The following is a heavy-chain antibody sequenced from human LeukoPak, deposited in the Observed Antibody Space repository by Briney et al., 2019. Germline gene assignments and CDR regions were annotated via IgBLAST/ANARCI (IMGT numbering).Heavy chain of an antibody. V-gene: IGHV3-23*01. CDR2: INTGGTNT. CDR3: ASQLWNSDY. D-gene: IGHD5-18*01. Sequence: PGGSLRLSCAASGFTFSSYAMHWVRQAPGKGLEWVSSINTGGTNTHYADSVKGRFTISRDNSKNTLYLQMNSLRAEDTAVYYCASQLWNSDYWGQGTLVTVSS. J-gene: IGHJ4*02. CDR1: GFTFSSYA.